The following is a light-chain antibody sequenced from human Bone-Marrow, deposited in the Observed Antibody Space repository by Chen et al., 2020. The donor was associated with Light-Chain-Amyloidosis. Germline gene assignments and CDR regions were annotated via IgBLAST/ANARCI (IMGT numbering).Light chain of an antibody. CDR1: DLPTKY. CDR2: RDT. CDR3: QSADSSGTYEVI. J-gene: IGLJ2*01. V-gene: IGLV3-25*03. Sequence: SYELTQPPSVSVSPGQTARITCSGDDLPTKYAYWYQQQPGQAPVLVIHRDTERPSGFSERFSGSSSGTTATLTISGVQAEDEADYHCQSADSSGTYEVIFGGGTKLTVL.